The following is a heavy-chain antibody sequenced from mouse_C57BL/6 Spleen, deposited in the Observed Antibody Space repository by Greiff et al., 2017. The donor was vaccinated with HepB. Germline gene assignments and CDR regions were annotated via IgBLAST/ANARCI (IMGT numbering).Heavy chain of an antibody. D-gene: IGHD1-1*01. CDR3: ARYEYYGSRAWFAY. V-gene: IGHV1-82*01. Sequence: QVQLQQSGPELVKPGASVKISCKASGYAFSSSWMNWVKQRPGKGLEWIGRIYPGDGDTNYNGKFKGKATLTADKSSSTAYMQLSSLTSEDSAVYFCARYEYYGSRAWFAYWGQGTLVTVSA. CDR1: GYAFSSSW. J-gene: IGHJ3*01. CDR2: IYPGDGDT.